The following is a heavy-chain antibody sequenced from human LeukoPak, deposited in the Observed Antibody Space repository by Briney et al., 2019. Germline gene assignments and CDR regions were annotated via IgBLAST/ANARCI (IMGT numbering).Heavy chain of an antibody. CDR3: ARSEDYGDYPY. CDR1: GGSISSGGYY. D-gene: IGHD4-17*01. Sequence: PSETLSLTCTVSGGSISSGGYYWSWIRQPPGKGLEWIGYIYHSGSTYYNPSLKSRVTISVDRSKNQFSLKLSSVTAADTAVYYCARSEDYGDYPYWGQGTLVTVSS. V-gene: IGHV4-30-2*01. J-gene: IGHJ4*02. CDR2: IYHSGST.